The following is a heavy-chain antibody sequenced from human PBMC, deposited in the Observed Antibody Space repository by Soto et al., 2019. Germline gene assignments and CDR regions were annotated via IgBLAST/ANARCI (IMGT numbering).Heavy chain of an antibody. CDR3: ARADTPPASYYYYYYMDV. J-gene: IGHJ6*03. CDR1: GFTFSSYG. CDR2: IWYDGSNK. V-gene: IGHV3-33*01. Sequence: GGSLRLSCAASGFTFSSYGMHWVRQAPGKGLEWVAVIWYDGSNKYYADSVKGRFTISRDNSKNTLYLQMNSLRAEDTAVYYCARADTPPASYYYYYYMDVWGKGTTVTVSS.